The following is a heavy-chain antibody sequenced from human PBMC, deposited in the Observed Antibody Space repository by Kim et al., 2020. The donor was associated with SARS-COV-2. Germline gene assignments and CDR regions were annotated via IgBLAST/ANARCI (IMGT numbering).Heavy chain of an antibody. CDR1: GFTFDDYA. CDR3: AKGTGRITIFGVVTPYY. Sequence: GGSLRLSCAASGFTFDDYAMHWVRQAPGKGLEWVSGISWNSGSIGYADSVKGRFTISRDNAKNSLYLQMNSLRAEDTALYYCAKGTGRITIFGVVTPYY. CDR2: ISWNSGSI. J-gene: IGHJ6*01. D-gene: IGHD3-3*01. V-gene: IGHV3-9*01.